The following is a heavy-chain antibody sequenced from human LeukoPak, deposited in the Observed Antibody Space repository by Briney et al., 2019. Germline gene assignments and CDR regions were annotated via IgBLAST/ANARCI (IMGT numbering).Heavy chain of an antibody. CDR1: GGSFRGYY. CDR2: IDHNGNI. CDR3: ARGCTNLETGQRPSDY. D-gene: IGHD2-8*01. Sequence: SETLSLTCAVYGGSFRGYYWSWIRQPPGKGLEWIGEIDHNGNINNNPSLKSRVTISVDTSKNQFSLKVKSVTAADTAMYYCARGCTNLETGQRPSDYWGQGTLVTVSS. J-gene: IGHJ4*02. V-gene: IGHV4-34*01.